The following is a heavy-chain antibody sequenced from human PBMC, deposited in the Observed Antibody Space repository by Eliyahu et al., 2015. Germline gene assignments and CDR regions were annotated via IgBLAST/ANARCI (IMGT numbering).Heavy chain of an antibody. CDR3: DKDPRQITSFNQY. J-gene: IGHJ4*02. CDR1: GPIFSVYG. Sequence: QVQLVESGGGVVQPGRSLRLSCVASGPIFSVYGMNWVRQAPGKGLEWVALLSNDGNTGWYTDSVKGRFTISGDTSTNTLYLQMDTLRPEDTAVYYCDKDPRQITSFNQYRGQGTRVTVSS. CDR2: LSNDGNTG. D-gene: IGHD2/OR15-2a*01. V-gene: IGHV3-30*18.